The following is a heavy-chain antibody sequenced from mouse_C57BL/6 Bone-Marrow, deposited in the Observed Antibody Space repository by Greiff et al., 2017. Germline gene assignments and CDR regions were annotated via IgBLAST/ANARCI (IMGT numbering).Heavy chain of an antibody. J-gene: IGHJ3*01. CDR1: GYTFTSYW. CDR3: AREGAAWFAY. V-gene: IGHV1-64*01. CDR2: IHPNSGST. Sequence: QVQLQQPGAELVKPGASVKLSCKASGYTFTSYWMHWVKQRPGQGLEWIGMIHPNSGSTNYNEKFKSKATLTVDKSSSTAYMQLSSLPSEDSAVYYCAREGAAWFAYWGQGTLVTVSA.